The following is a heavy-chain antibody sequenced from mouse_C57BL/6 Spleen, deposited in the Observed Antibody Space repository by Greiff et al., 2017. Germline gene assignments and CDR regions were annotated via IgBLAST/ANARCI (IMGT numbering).Heavy chain of an antibody. J-gene: IGHJ2*01. CDR1: GYTFTDYE. V-gene: IGHV1-15*01. D-gene: IGHD1-1*01. CDR3: TRQCYYGSSYLDY. CDR2: IDPETGGT. Sequence: VQLVESGAELVRPGASVTLSCKASGYTFTDYEMHWVKQTPVHGLEWIGAIDPETGGTAYNQKFKGKAILTADKSSSTAYMELRSLTSDDSAVYYCTRQCYYGSSYLDYWGQGTTLTVSS.